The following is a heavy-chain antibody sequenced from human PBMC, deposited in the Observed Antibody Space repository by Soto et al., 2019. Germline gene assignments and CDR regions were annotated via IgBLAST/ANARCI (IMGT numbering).Heavy chain of an antibody. CDR2: INSDGSST. CDR3: ARDLPAAEDY. D-gene: IGHD6-25*01. CDR1: GFTFSRYW. J-gene: IGHJ4*02. V-gene: IGHV3-74*01. Sequence: EVQLVAFGGGLVQPGGSLRLSCAASGFTFSRYWMHWVRQAPGKGLVWVSHINSDGSSTNYADSVKGRFTISRDNAKNTLYLQVNSLRAEDTAVYYCARDLPAAEDYWGQGTLVTVSS.